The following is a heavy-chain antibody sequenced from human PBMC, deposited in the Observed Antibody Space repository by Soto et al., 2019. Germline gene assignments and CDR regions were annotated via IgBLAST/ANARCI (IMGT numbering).Heavy chain of an antibody. D-gene: IGHD2-2*01. Sequence: GESLKISCKGSGYTFTEYWIGWVRKLPGKGLEWMGIIYPGDSDIRYSPAFQGHVTITVDKSTSTAYLQCNTLKASHTALHSCPRHTSNFRYYYCDKDFWGQGNTVTVSS. V-gene: IGHV5-51*01. CDR3: PRHTSNFRYYYCDKDF. J-gene: IGHJ6*02. CDR1: GYTFTEYW. CDR2: IYPGDSDI.